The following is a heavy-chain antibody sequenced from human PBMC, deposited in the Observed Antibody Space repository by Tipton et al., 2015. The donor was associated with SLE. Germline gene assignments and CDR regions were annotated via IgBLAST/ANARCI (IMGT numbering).Heavy chain of an antibody. J-gene: IGHJ6*02. CDR1: GFTFSSYA. CDR2: IYYSGST. Sequence: LRLSCAASGFTFSSYAMHWVRQAPGKGLEWIGYIYYSGSTYYNPSLKSRVTISVDTSKNQFSLKLSSVTAADTAVYYCAREETSHFGYYYYGMDVWGQGTTVTVSS. V-gene: IGHV4-59*01. CDR3: AREETSHFGYYYYGMDV. D-gene: IGHD3-10*01.